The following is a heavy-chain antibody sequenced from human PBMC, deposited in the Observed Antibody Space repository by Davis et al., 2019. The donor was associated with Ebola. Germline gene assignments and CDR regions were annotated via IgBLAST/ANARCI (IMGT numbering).Heavy chain of an antibody. V-gene: IGHV3-23*01. CDR3: VATSSSLAGF. CDR1: GFTFTTSA. Sequence: GESLKISCAASGFTFTTSAMSWVRQAPGKGLEWVSTVPHSGFETYYRDSVKGRFAISRDNSKSTMCLQMNSLRAEDTAMYYCVATSSSLAGFWGQGTLVTVSS. J-gene: IGHJ4*02. D-gene: IGHD6-6*01. CDR2: VPHSGFET.